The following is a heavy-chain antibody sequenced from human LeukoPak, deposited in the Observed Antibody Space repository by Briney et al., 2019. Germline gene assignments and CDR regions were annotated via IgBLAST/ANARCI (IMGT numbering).Heavy chain of an antibody. CDR3: ARVSKHVVVPAIDY. Sequence: GGSLRLSCAASGFTFSSYAMSWVRQAPGKGLEWVSYISSSSSTIYYADSVKGRFTISRDNAKNSLYLQMNSLRDEDTAVYYCARVSKHVVVPAIDYWGQGTLVTVSS. D-gene: IGHD2-2*01. CDR2: ISSSSSTI. V-gene: IGHV3-48*02. J-gene: IGHJ4*02. CDR1: GFTFSSYA.